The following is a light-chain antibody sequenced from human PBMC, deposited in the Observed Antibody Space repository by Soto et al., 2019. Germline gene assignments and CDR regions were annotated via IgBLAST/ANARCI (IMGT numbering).Light chain of an antibody. CDR1: QSVSSSY. J-gene: IGKJ5*01. Sequence: EIVWNQFRATLFLPPGERATLSCRASQSVSSSYLAWYQQKPGQAPRLLIYGASSRATGIPDRFSGSGSGTDFTLTISRLEPEDFAVYYCQQDGSSPSTFGQGTRLEI. CDR3: QQDGSSPST. V-gene: IGKV3-20*01. CDR2: GAS.